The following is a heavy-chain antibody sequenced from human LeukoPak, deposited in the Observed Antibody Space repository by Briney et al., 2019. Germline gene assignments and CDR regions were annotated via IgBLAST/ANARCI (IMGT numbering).Heavy chain of an antibody. CDR2: IYYSGST. V-gene: IGHV4-59*08. Sequence: KPSETLSLTCTVTGGSIRNYFGSWFRQPPGKGLEWIGYIYYSGSTNYNPSLNSRVTISVDTSKNQFSLKLTAVTAADTAVYYCARLGAVLTSVNWFDPWGQGTLVTVSS. J-gene: IGHJ5*02. CDR3: ARLGAVLTSVNWFDP. CDR1: GGSIRNYF. D-gene: IGHD3-3*02.